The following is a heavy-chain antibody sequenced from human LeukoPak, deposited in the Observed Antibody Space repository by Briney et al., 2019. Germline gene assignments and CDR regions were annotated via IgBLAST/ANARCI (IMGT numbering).Heavy chain of an antibody. CDR1: GFTFSSYA. Sequence: PGGSLRLSCAASGFTFSSYAMSWVRQAPGKGLEWVSAISGSGGSTYYADSVKGRFTISRDNSKNTLYLQMNSLRAEDTAVYYCARPKEADDYSRPGVYYYGMDVWGQGTTVTVSS. V-gene: IGHV3-23*01. J-gene: IGHJ6*02. D-gene: IGHD5-12*01. CDR2: ISGSGGST. CDR3: ARPKEADDYSRPGVYYYGMDV.